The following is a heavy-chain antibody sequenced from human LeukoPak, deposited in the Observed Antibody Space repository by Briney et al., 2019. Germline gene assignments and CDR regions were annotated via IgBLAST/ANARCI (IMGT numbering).Heavy chain of an antibody. Sequence: GGSLRLSCAASGFTFSSFWMHWVRQAPGKGLVWVSRINSVGSSTSYADSVKGRFTISRDNAKNTLYLQMNCLRAEDTAVYYCARERTSGWDAFDFWGQGTLVTVSS. J-gene: IGHJ4*02. V-gene: IGHV3-74*01. D-gene: IGHD6-19*01. CDR3: ARERTSGWDAFDF. CDR2: INSVGSST. CDR1: GFTFSSFW.